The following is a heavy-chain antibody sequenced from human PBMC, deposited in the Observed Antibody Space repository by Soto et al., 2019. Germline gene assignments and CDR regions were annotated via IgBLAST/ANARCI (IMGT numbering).Heavy chain of an antibody. CDR2: IIPIFGTA. CDR1: GGTFSSYA. J-gene: IGHJ6*02. CDR3: ARDLPPRADAYYYYGMDV. D-gene: IGHD3-10*01. V-gene: IGHV1-69*13. Sequence: ASVKVSCKASGGTFSSYAISWVRQAPGQGLEWMGGIIPIFGTANYAQKFQGRVTITADESTSTAYMELSSLRSEDTAVYYCARDLPPRADAYYYYGMDVWGQGTTVTVSS.